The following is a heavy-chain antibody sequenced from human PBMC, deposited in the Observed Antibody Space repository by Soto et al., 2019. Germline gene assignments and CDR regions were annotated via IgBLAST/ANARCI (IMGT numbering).Heavy chain of an antibody. CDR3: ARHGPYCSCGSCYSGRPVCDSAQIDY. Sequence: SETLSLTCTVSGGSISSSSYSWGWIRQPPGKGLEWIGSIYYSGSTYYNPSLKSRVTISVDTSKNQFSLKLSSVTAADTAVYYCARHGPYCSCGSCYSGRPVCDSAQIDYWGQGTLVTVSS. V-gene: IGHV4-39*01. CDR1: GGSISSSSYS. D-gene: IGHD2-15*01. J-gene: IGHJ4*02. CDR2: IYYSGST.